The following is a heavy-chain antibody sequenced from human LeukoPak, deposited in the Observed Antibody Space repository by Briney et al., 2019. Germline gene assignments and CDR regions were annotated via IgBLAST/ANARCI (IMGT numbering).Heavy chain of an antibody. Sequence: SVKVSCKSSGGTFSIYAISWVRQAPGQGLEWMGRIIPNFGIANYAQKFQGRVTITADKSTSTAYMELSSLRSEDTAVYYCARDSLEYGDQNPNYYYYGMDVWGQGTTVTVSS. CDR3: ARDSLEYGDQNPNYYYYGMDV. CDR2: IIPNFGIA. CDR1: GGTFSIYA. J-gene: IGHJ6*02. V-gene: IGHV1-69*04. D-gene: IGHD4-17*01.